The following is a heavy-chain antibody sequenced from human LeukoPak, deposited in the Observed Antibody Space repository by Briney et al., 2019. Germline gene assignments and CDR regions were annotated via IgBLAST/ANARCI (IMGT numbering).Heavy chain of an antibody. J-gene: IGHJ4*02. CDR3: ARWEIEEYSSSWYAFDY. V-gene: IGHV4-4*02. CDR1: GGSISSSNW. Sequence: PSETLSLTCAVSGGSISSSNWWSWVRQPPGKGLEWIGEIYHSGSTKYNPSLKSRVTISVDKSKNQFSLNLSSVTAADTAVYYCARWEIEEYSSSWYAFDYWGQGTLVTVSS. CDR2: IYHSGST. D-gene: IGHD6-13*01.